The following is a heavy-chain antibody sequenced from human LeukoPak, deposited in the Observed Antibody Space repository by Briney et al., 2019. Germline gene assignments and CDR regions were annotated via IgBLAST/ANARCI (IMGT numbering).Heavy chain of an antibody. D-gene: IGHD5-18*01. J-gene: IGHJ4*02. CDR1: RFTFSSYA. Sequence: TGRSLRLSCAASRFTFSSYAMHGVRQAPGKGLEWVAVISYDGSNKYYADSVKGRFTISRDNSKNTLYLQMNSLRAEDTAVYYCARVPTYTSYGPFDYWGQGTLVTVSS. CDR3: ARVPTYTSYGPFDY. V-gene: IGHV3-30*04. CDR2: ISYDGSNK.